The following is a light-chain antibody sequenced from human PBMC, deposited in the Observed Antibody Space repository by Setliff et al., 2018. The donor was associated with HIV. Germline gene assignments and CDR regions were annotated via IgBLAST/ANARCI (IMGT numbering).Light chain of an antibody. CDR3: QQGYSTPRT. V-gene: IGKV1-39*01. CDR2: AAS. Sequence: DIQMTQSPSSLSASVGDRVTITCRASQTIDSYLNWYQQKPGKAPNLLIYAASSLHSGVPSRFSGSGSGTDFTLTISSLQPEDFATYYCQQGYSTPRTFGGGTKVDIK. J-gene: IGKJ4*01. CDR1: QTIDSY.